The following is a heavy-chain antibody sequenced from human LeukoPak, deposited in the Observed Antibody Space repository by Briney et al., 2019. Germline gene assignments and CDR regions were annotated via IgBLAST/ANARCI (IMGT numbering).Heavy chain of an antibody. Sequence: ASVKVFCKASGYTFTAYYMHWVRQAPGQGLEWMGWINPNNGDTNCAQKFQGRVTMTRDTSISTTYMELSRPRSDDTAVYYCAADLRFLEWSDSWGQGTLVTVSS. V-gene: IGHV1-2*02. CDR2: INPNNGDT. CDR3: AADLRFLEWSDS. J-gene: IGHJ5*01. CDR1: GYTFTAYY. D-gene: IGHD3-3*01.